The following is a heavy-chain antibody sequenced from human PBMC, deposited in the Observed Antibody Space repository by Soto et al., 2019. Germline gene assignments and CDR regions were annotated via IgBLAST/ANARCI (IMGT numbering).Heavy chain of an antibody. CDR2: INHSGST. CDR3: ARGLSSGWYTASWFDP. J-gene: IGHJ5*02. D-gene: IGHD6-19*01. V-gene: IGHV4-34*01. Sequence: ASETLSLTCAVYCGSFSGYYWSWIRQPPGKGLEWIGEINHSGSTNYNPSLKSRVTISVDTSKNQFSLKLSSVTAADTAVYYCARGLSSGWYTASWFDPWGQGTLVTVSS. CDR1: CGSFSGYY.